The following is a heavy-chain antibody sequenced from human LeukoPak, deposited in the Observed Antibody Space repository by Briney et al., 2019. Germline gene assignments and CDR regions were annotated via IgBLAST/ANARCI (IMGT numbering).Heavy chain of an antibody. V-gene: IGHV4-61*02. CDR3: ARDAAPRYSSGWYWFDP. Sequence: PSETLSLTCPVSGGSHSSGSYYWRWIRQPAGEGLEWVGRIYTSGRTNYNPSLKSRVTISVDTSQNQFSLKLSSVTAADTAVYYCARDAAPRYSSGWYWFDPWGQGTLVTVSS. D-gene: IGHD6-19*01. J-gene: IGHJ5*02. CDR2: IYTSGRT. CDR1: GGSHSSGSYY.